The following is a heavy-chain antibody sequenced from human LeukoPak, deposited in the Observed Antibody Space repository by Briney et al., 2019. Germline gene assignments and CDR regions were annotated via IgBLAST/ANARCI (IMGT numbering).Heavy chain of an antibody. V-gene: IGHV4-61*08. CDR3: AREGIAAAIEDDAFDI. CDR1: GGSISSGGYY. CDR2: IYYSGST. Sequence: SETLSLTCTVSGGSISSGGYYWSWIRQHPGKGLEWIGYIYYSGSTNYNPSLKSRVTISVDTSKNQFSLKLSSVTAADTAVYYCAREGIAAAIEDDAFDIWGQGTMVTVSS. J-gene: IGHJ3*02. D-gene: IGHD6-13*01.